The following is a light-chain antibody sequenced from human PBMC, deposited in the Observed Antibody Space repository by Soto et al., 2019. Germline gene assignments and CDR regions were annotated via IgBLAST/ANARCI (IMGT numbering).Light chain of an antibody. V-gene: IGKV3-11*01. CDR3: RQRSNI. Sequence: ESVLTQSPATLSLSLGERATLSCRASQSVSSYLAWYQQKPGQAPRLLIYDASNRATGIPARFSGSGSGTVLTLTFSNLEPEDFADYYCRQRSNIVGQGTRLEIK. CDR1: QSVSSY. CDR2: DAS. J-gene: IGKJ5*01.